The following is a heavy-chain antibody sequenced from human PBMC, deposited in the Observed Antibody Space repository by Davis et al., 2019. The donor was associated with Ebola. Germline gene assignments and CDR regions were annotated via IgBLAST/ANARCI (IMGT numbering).Heavy chain of an antibody. CDR1: GFTFSGSA. J-gene: IGHJ4*02. CDR2: IRSKANSYAT. V-gene: IGHV3-73*01. D-gene: IGHD6-6*01. CDR3: TLNAQLVRGEDY. Sequence: GGSLRLSCAASGFTFSGSAMHWVRQASGKGLEWVGRIRSKANSYATAYAASVKGRFTISRDDSKNTAYLQMNSLKTEDTAVHYCTLNAQLVRGEDYWGQGTLVTVSS.